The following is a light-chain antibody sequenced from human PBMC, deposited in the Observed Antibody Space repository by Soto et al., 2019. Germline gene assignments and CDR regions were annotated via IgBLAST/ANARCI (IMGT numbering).Light chain of an antibody. V-gene: IGLV1-44*01. CDR1: SSNIGSKT. CDR3: AAWDDSLNGVV. CDR2: SNN. J-gene: IGLJ2*01. Sequence: QSVLTQPPSASGTPGQRGTISCSGSSSNIGSKTVNWYQQLPGTAPKLLIYSNNQRPSWVPDRFSGSKSGTSASLAISGLQSEDEADYYCAAWDDSLNGVVFGGGTKLPVL.